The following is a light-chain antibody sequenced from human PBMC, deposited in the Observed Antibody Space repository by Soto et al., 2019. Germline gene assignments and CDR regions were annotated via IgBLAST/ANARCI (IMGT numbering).Light chain of an antibody. V-gene: IGKV3-11*01. CDR1: QSVGND. CDR2: DAS. CDR3: QRRSNWSTT. Sequence: EIVLTQSPGTLSLSPGERATLSCRASQSVGNDLAWYQQKPGQAPRLLIYDASTRATGIPARFSGSGSGTDFTLTISSLEPEDFAVYYCQRRSNWSTTFGQGTKVDIK. J-gene: IGKJ1*01.